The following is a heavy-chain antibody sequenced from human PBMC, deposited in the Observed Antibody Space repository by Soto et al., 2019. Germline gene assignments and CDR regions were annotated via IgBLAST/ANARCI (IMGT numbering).Heavy chain of an antibody. CDR2: IKYDESNT. CDR3: ARGIRYEYGVDV. Sequence: EVQLVESGGGLVQPGGSLRLSCAASGFTFSNYWMHWVLQAPGKGLVWVSRIKYDESNTNYADSVKGRFSISRDNAKNTVYLQISSLRAEDTAIYYCARGIRYEYGVDVWGQGTTVTVAS. V-gene: IGHV3-74*01. J-gene: IGHJ6*02. D-gene: IGHD4-17*01. CDR1: GFTFSNYW.